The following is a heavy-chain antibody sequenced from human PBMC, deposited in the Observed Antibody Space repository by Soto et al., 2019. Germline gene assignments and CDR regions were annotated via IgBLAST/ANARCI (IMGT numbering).Heavy chain of an antibody. V-gene: IGHV5-51*01. CDR1: GYRFSTFS. D-gene: IGHD5-12*01. Sequence: GESLKISCKGSGYRFSTFSIAWVRQMPGKGLEWMGMIYPGDSETRYSPSFQGQVTISAGKSINTAHLQWTSLMPSDTAMYYCARRVSDRWLQNWFNSWGQGTLVTVSS. CDR2: IYPGDSET. CDR3: ARRVSDRWLQNWFNS. J-gene: IGHJ5*01.